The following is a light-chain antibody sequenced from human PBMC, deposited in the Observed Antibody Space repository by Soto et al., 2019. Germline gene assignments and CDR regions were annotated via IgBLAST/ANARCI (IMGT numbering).Light chain of an antibody. V-gene: IGLV2-14*01. CDR1: SSDVGGYNY. Sequence: SALTQPASVSVAPGQSIPISCTGNSSDVGGYNYVSWYQQHPGKAPKLMIYDVSNRPSGVSNRFSGSKSGNTASLTISGLQAEDEADYYCSSYTSSSTPYVFGTGTKVTVL. CDR2: DVS. CDR3: SSYTSSSTPYV. J-gene: IGLJ1*01.